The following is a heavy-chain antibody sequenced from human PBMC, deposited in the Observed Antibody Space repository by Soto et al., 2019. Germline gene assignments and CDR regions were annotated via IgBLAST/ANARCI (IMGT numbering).Heavy chain of an antibody. CDR3: AHYRIFGDYMYYFDS. J-gene: IGHJ4*02. D-gene: IGHD4-17*01. Sequence: ESGPTLVNPPQNLTLTCTFSGFSLRASGVGVGWVRQPPGKALEWLALIYWDDNRHSSPSLKSRLTITKDTSKNQVVLTMTNMDPVDTATYYCAHYRIFGDYMYYFDSWGQGTLVTVSS. CDR2: IYWDDNR. V-gene: IGHV2-5*02. CDR1: GFSLRASGVG.